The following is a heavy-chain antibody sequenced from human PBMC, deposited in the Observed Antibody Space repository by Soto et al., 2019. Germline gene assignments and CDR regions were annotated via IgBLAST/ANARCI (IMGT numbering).Heavy chain of an antibody. V-gene: IGHV3-30-3*01. CDR3: AQLLGGSYAFEI. J-gene: IGHJ3*02. CDR2: ISYDGSNR. D-gene: IGHD1-26*01. CDR1: GFTFRNHP. Sequence: GGSLRLSCAASGFTFRNHPMNWVRQAPDKGLQWVAVISYDGSNRDYADSVRGRFTISRDNSKNTLYLQMNSLRPEDTAVYYCAQLLGGSYAFEIWGQGTMVT.